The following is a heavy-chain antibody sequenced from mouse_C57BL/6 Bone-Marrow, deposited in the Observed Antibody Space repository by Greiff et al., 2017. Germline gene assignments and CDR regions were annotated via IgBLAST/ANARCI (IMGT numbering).Heavy chain of an antibody. D-gene: IGHD2-4*01. J-gene: IGHJ3*01. Sequence: VQLQQSGPVLVKPGASVKMSCKASGYTFTDYYMNWVKQSHGKSLEWIGVINPYNGGTSYNQKFKGKATLTVDKSSSTAYMELNSLTSEDSAVYYCARWAYDYDWFAYWGQGTLVTVSA. CDR3: ARWAYDYDWFAY. CDR1: GYTFTDYY. CDR2: INPYNGGT. V-gene: IGHV1-19*01.